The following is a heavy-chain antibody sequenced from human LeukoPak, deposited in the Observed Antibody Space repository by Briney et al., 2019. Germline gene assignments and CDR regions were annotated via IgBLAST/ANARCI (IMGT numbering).Heavy chain of an antibody. CDR2: IIPIFGTA. V-gene: IGHV1-69*05. J-gene: IGHJ5*02. CDR3: AREGEAAAGTESPTLNWFDP. CDR1: GGTFSSYA. D-gene: IGHD6-13*01. Sequence: ASLKVSCKASGGTFSSYAISWVRQAPGHGLEWMGRIIPIFGTANYAQKFQGRVTITTDESTSTAYMELSSLRSEDTAVYYCAREGEAAAGTESPTLNWFDPWGQGTLVTVSS.